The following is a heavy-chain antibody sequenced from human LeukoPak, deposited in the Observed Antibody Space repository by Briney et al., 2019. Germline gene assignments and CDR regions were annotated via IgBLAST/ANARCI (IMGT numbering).Heavy chain of an antibody. J-gene: IGHJ4*02. CDR2: IRYDGSNK. D-gene: IGHD3-22*01. CDR1: GFTFSSYG. V-gene: IGHV3-30*02. Sequence: PGGSLRLSCAASGFTFSSYGMHWVRQAPGKGLEWVAFIRYDGSNKYYVDSVKGRLTISRDNSKNTLYLQMNSLRAEDTAVYYCAKDLWSHSSGYFDYWGQGTLVTVSS. CDR3: AKDLWSHSSGYFDY.